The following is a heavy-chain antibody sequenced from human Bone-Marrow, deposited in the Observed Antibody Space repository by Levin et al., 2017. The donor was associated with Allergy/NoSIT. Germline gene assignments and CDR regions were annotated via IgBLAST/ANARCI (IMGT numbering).Heavy chain of an antibody. CDR2: IKEDGSEK. J-gene: IGHJ4*02. CDR1: GFTFSNSW. Sequence: GESLKISCAASGFTFSNSWMSWVRQAPGKGLEWVANIKEDGSEKYYVDSVKGRFTISRDNAKNSLFVQMNSLRVEDTAVYYCARDQFRRDTIGERWGDGWGLGTLVTVSS. D-gene: IGHD3-10*01. V-gene: IGHV3-7*01. CDR3: ARDQFRRDTIGERWGDG.